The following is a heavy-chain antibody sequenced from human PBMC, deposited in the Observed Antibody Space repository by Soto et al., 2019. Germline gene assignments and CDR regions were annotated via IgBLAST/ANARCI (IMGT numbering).Heavy chain of an antibody. CDR1: GFTFSRYA. D-gene: IGHD4-17*01. Sequence: GGSLRLSCAASGFTFSRYAMNWVRQAPGKGLEWVSDISGSGGSTYYADSVKGRFTISRDNSKNTLCLQMNSLRAEDTAVYYCAKVATSNGDYPHWYFDYWGRGTLVTVSS. CDR2: ISGSGGST. J-gene: IGHJ4*02. CDR3: AKVATSNGDYPHWYFDY. V-gene: IGHV3-23*01.